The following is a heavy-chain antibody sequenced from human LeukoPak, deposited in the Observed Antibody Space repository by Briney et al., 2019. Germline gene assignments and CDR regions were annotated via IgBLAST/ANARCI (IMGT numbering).Heavy chain of an antibody. CDR1: GGSISSSFYY. J-gene: IGHJ4*02. CDR3: ARAGDGCSGDSCYTFFDS. V-gene: IGHV4-39*02. CDR2: IHHTGYT. D-gene: IGHD2-15*01. Sequence: SETLSLTCTVSGGSISSSFYYWAWIRQPPGKGLEWIGSIHHTGYTYYNPSLRGRVTLSVDTSKNHFSLKQTSVTAADTAVYYCARAGDGCSGDSCYTFFDSWGQGTLVTLSS.